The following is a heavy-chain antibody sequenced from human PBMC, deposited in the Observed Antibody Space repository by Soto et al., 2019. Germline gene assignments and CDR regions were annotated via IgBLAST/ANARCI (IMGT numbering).Heavy chain of an antibody. CDR1: GFTFSAFW. CDR2: IKRDGTVT. CDR3: ARDLSPPGEFFSDAFDV. D-gene: IGHD2-21*01. V-gene: IGHV3-7*04. Sequence: EVQLVESGGGLVQPGESLRLSCAASGFTFSAFWMTWLRQAPGKGLEWVANIKRDGTVTHYGDSVEGRCTLSRDNAQNSLFLQLNSLRPEDTAMYYCARDLSPPGEFFSDAFDVWGQGTVVTVSS. J-gene: IGHJ3*01.